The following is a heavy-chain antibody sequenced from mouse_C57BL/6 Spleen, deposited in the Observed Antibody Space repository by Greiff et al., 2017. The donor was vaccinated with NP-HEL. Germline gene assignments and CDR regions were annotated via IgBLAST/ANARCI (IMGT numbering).Heavy chain of an antibody. J-gene: IGHJ4*01. CDR3: ASPSRYGYDGGYAMDY. Sequence: QVQLQQPGAELVKPGASVKLSCKASGYTFTSYWMHWVKQRPGRGLEWIGRIDPNSGGTKYNEKFKSKATLTVDKPSSTAYMQLSSLTSEDSAVYYCASPSRYGYDGGYAMDYWGQGTSVTVSS. CDR1: GYTFTSYW. D-gene: IGHD2-2*01. V-gene: IGHV1-72*01. CDR2: IDPNSGGT.